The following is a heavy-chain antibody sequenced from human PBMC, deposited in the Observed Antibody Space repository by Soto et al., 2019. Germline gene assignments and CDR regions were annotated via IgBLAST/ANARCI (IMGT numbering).Heavy chain of an antibody. J-gene: IGHJ5*02. Sequence: QVQLVQSGAEVKKPGASVKVSCKASGYTFTSYYMHWVRQAPGQGLEWMGIINPSGGSTSYAQKFQGRVNRTRDTSTSTVYMELSSLRSEDTAVYYCARERDPFREQLVRHNWFDPWGQGTLVTVSS. CDR3: ARERDPFREQLVRHNWFDP. D-gene: IGHD6-6*01. V-gene: IGHV1-46*01. CDR2: INPSGGST. CDR1: GYTFTSYY.